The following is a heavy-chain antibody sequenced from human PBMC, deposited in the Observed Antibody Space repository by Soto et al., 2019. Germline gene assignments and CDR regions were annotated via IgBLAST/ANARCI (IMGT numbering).Heavy chain of an antibody. CDR1: GFTFDDYA. Sequence: EVQLVESGGGLVQPGRSLRLSCAASGFTFDDYAMHWVRQAPGKGLEWVSGISWNSGSIGYADSVKGRFTISRDNAKNSLYLQMNSLRAEDTALYYCAKEVVVGAGRLPWSEGYFDYWGQGTLVTVSS. CDR2: ISWNSGSI. V-gene: IGHV3-9*01. J-gene: IGHJ4*02. CDR3: AKEVVVGAGRLPWSEGYFDY. D-gene: IGHD1-26*01.